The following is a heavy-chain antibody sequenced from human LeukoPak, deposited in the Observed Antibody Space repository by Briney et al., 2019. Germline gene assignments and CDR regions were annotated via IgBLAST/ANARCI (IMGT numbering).Heavy chain of an antibody. Sequence: GRSLRLSCAASGFTLDEYAMHWVRQAPGKGLEGVSGISWNSGSIGYADSVKGRFTISRDNAKNSLYLQMNSLRAEDTALYYCAKDSASSGYYYGGVFDYWGQGTLVTVSS. J-gene: IGHJ4*02. CDR2: ISWNSGSI. V-gene: IGHV3-9*01. CDR3: AKDSASSGYYYGGVFDY. D-gene: IGHD3-22*01. CDR1: GFTLDEYA.